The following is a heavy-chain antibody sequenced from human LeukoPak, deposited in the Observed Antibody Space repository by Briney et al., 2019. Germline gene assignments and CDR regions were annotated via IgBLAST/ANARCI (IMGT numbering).Heavy chain of an antibody. CDR2: IRSKAYGGTT. V-gene: IGHV3-49*04. Sequence: GGSLRLACTASGFTLGDYAMSWVRQAAGEGLEWVGFIRSKAYGGTTEYAASVKGRFSISRDDSKSIAYLQMNSLKTEDTAVYYCTRAEYYYGSGNYYFDYWGQGTLVTVSS. CDR1: GFTLGDYA. CDR3: TRAEYYYGSGNYYFDY. J-gene: IGHJ4*02. D-gene: IGHD3-10*01.